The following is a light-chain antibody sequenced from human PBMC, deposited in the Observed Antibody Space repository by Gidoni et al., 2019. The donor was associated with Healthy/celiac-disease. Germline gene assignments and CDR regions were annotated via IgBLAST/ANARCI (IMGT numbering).Light chain of an antibody. CDR2: KAS. CDR3: QQYNSYLYS. V-gene: IGKV1-5*03. J-gene: IGKJ2*03. Sequence: DIQMTQSPSTLSASVGDRVTITCRSSQSISSWLAWYQQKPGKAPKLLIYKASSLESGVPSRFSGSGSWTEFTLTSSSLQPDDFATYYCQQYNSYLYSFGQGTKLEIK. CDR1: QSISSW.